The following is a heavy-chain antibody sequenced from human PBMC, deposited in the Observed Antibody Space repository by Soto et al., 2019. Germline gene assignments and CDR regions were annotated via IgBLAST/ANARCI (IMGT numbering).Heavy chain of an antibody. CDR1: GFTFSSYD. Sequence: GGSLRLSCAASGFTFSSYDMHWVRQATGKGLEWVSAIGTAGDTYYPGSVKGRFTISRENAKNSLYLQMNSLRAEDTAVYYCARVWTAAQAGAFDIWGQGTMVTVSS. V-gene: IGHV3-13*01. J-gene: IGHJ3*02. CDR2: IGTAGDT. CDR3: ARVWTAAQAGAFDI. D-gene: IGHD6-13*01.